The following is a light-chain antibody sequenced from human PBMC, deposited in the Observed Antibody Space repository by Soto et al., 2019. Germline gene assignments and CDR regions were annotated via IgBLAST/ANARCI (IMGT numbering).Light chain of an antibody. V-gene: IGKV1-39*01. CDR1: QTIASY. Sequence: DIQMTQSPSSLSASVGDRVTITCWASQTIASYLHWYQQKPEEAPKLLIYSASNLRNGVPSRFSGSGSGTDFTLTISSLQPEDFATYFCQQSYTTPHTFGQGTRLEIK. CDR3: QQSYTTPHT. CDR2: SAS. J-gene: IGKJ2*01.